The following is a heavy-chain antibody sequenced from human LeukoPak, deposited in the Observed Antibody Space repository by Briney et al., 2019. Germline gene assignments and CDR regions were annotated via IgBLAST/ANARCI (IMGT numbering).Heavy chain of an antibody. CDR2: IDWDDDK. D-gene: IGHD3-9*01. CDR3: ARSRSRSLTGYYIDY. V-gene: IGHV2-70*01. J-gene: IGHJ4*02. CDR1: GFTFSSYAM. Sequence: LRLSCAASGFTFSSYAMNWIRQPPGKALEWLALIDWDDDKYYSTSLKTRLTISKDTSKNQVVLTMTNMDPVDTATYYCARSRSRSLTGYYIDYWGQGTLVTVSS.